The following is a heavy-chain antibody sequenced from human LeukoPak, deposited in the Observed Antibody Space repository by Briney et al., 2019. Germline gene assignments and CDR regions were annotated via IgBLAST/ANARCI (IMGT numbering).Heavy chain of an antibody. D-gene: IGHD2-15*01. CDR3: ARVNCSGGSCYPELDY. V-gene: IGHV1-46*01. Sequence: ASVKVSCKASGYTFTSYYMHWVRQAPGQGLEWMGIINPSGGSTSYAQKFQGRVTMTRDTSTSTVYMELSSLRSEDTAVYYCARVNCSGGSCYPELDYWGQGTLVTVSS. CDR1: GYTFTSYY. CDR2: INPSGGST. J-gene: IGHJ4*02.